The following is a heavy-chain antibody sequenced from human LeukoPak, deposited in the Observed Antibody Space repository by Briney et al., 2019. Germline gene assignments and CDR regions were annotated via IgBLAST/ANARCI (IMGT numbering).Heavy chain of an antibody. CDR2: VNHSGST. CDR1: GGSFSGYY. J-gene: IGHJ4*02. CDR3: ARGRGSSGWYSRRLYFDY. V-gene: IGHV4-34*01. D-gene: IGHD6-19*01. Sequence: SETLSLTCAVYGGSFSGYYWSWIRQPPGRRRGWIGEVNHSGSTNYNTSLKSRVTISADTSKNQLSLKLSSVTAADTAVYYCARGRGSSGWYSRRLYFDYWGQGTLVPVSS.